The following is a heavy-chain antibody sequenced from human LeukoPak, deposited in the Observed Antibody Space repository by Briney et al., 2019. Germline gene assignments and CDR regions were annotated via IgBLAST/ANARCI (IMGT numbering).Heavy chain of an antibody. Sequence: PGGSLRLSCAASGFTFYDYGMTWVRQAPGKGLEWIGEIYHSGSTNYNPSLKSRVTISVDKSKNQFSLKLSSVTAADTAVYYCASSPYSSSTEFDYWGQGTLVTVSS. V-gene: IGHV4-4*02. CDR1: GFTFYDYGM. J-gene: IGHJ4*02. CDR3: ASSPYSSSTEFDY. CDR2: IYHSGST. D-gene: IGHD6-6*01.